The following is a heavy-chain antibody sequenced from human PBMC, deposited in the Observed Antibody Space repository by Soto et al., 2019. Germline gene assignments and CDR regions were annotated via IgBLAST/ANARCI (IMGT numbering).Heavy chain of an antibody. CDR1: GASISSSY. CDR2: VYHTGST. Sequence: SETLSLTCTVSGASISSSYWSWIRQSPGEGLEWIGYVYHTGSTNYNPSLKSRVTISLDTSKSQFSLNLTSLTTADTAVYFCARGGNRYSNVASGVGGFDYWGQGSLVPVSS. D-gene: IGHD5-12*01. J-gene: IGHJ4*02. CDR3: ARGGNRYSNVASGVGGFDY. V-gene: IGHV4-59*01.